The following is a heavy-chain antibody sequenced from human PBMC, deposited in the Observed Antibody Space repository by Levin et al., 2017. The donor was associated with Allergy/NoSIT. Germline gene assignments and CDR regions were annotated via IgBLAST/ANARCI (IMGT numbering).Heavy chain of an antibody. CDR2: TYYRSKWYN. Sequence: SETLSLTCAISGDSVSSNSAAWNWIRQSPSRGLEWLGRTYYRSKWYNDYAVSVKGRITINPDTSENQFSLQLKSVTPEDTAVYYCARDRSYSSHYLGRGRDFDYWGQGTLVIVSS. CDR3: ARDRSYSSHYLGRGRDFDY. V-gene: IGHV6-1*01. J-gene: IGHJ4*02. CDR1: GDSVSSNSAA. D-gene: IGHD6-13*01.